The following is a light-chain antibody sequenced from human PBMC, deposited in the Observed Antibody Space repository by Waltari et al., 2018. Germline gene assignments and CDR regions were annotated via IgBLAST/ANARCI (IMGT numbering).Light chain of an antibody. Sequence: YVLTQPPSVSVDPGKTARLTCGGENIGSKRVNWYQQKPGQAPVLVMFYDSDRPSEIPERFSGSNSGNTATLTISWVEAGDEADYHCQVWDDVTDSGVFGGGTKLTVL. CDR3: QVWDDVTDSGV. J-gene: IGLJ3*02. CDR1: NIGSKR. CDR2: YDS. V-gene: IGLV3-21*04.